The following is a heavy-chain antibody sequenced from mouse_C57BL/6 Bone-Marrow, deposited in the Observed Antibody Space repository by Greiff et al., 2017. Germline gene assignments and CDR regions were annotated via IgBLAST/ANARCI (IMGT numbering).Heavy chain of an antibody. Sequence: QVQLQQSGAELARPGASVKLSCKASGYTFTSYGISWVKQRTGQGLEWIGEIYPRSGNTYYNEEFKGKATLTADKSSSTAYMELRSLTSEDSAVYFCARWVYDDYYVFAYWGQGTLVTVSA. CDR2: IYPRSGNT. CDR1: GYTFTSYG. V-gene: IGHV1-81*01. D-gene: IGHD2-3*01. CDR3: ARWVYDDYYVFAY. J-gene: IGHJ3*01.